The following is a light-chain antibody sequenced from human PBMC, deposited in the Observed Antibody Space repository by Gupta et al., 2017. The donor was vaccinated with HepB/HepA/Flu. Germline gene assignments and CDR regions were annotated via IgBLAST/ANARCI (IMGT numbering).Light chain of an antibody. CDR1: SLRSYY. J-gene: IGLJ3*02. Sequence: SSELTPDSAVSVALGQTVRITCQGASLRSYYASWYQQKPGQAPVLVIYGKNNRPSGIPDRFSGSSSGNTASLTITGAQAEDEADYYCNSRDSSGNHWVFGGGTKLTVL. CDR2: GKN. V-gene: IGLV3-19*01. CDR3: NSRDSSGNHWV.